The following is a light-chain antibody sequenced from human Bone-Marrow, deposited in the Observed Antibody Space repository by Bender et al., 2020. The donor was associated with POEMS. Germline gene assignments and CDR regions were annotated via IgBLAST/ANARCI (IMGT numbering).Light chain of an antibody. V-gene: IGLV1-44*01. CDR3: AAWEDSLNGWV. Sequence: QSVLTQPPSASGTPGQRVTISCSGSSSNIGTNPVNWYQQLPGTAPKLLIYINNQRPSGVPDRFSGSQSGTSASLALSGLQSEDEADYYCAAWEDSLNGWVFGGGTKLTVL. CDR2: INN. CDR1: SSNIGTNP. J-gene: IGLJ3*02.